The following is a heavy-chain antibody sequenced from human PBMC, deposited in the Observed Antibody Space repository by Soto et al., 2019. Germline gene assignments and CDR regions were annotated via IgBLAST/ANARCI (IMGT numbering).Heavy chain of an antibody. CDR1: GGSISSYY. Sequence: PSETLSLTCTVSGGSISSYYWSWIRQPPVKVLEWIGYIYYSGSTNYNPSLKSRVTISVDTSKNQFSLKLSSVTAADTAVYYCAGEQELNYYDSSGYYYGAFDIWGQGTMVTVSS. CDR2: IYYSGST. CDR3: AGEQELNYYDSSGYYYGAFDI. D-gene: IGHD3-22*01. V-gene: IGHV4-59*01. J-gene: IGHJ3*02.